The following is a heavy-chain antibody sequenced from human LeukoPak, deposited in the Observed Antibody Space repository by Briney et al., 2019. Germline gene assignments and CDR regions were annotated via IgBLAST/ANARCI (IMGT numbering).Heavy chain of an antibody. D-gene: IGHD3-3*01. Sequence: ASVQVSCKASGYTFTGYYMHWVRQAPGQGLEWMGWINPNSGGTNYAQKFQGRVTMTRDTSISTAYMELSRLRSDDTAVYYCARQSYYDFWSGHKYFDYWGQGTLVTVSS. V-gene: IGHV1-2*02. J-gene: IGHJ4*02. CDR2: INPNSGGT. CDR1: GYTFTGYY. CDR3: ARQSYYDFWSGHKYFDY.